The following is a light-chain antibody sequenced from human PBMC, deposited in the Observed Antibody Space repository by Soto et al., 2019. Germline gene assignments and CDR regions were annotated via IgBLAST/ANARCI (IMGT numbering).Light chain of an antibody. CDR2: AVS. J-gene: IGLJ3*02. V-gene: IGLV2-23*02. CDR1: SSDIGSYNL. Sequence: QSALTQPASVSGSPGQSITVSCTGTSSDIGSYNLVSWYQHHPGKAPKLMIYAVSKRPSGVSSRFSGSKSGNTASLTISGLQAEDEADYCCCSYAGSSTVLFGGGTKLTVL. CDR3: CSYAGSSTVL.